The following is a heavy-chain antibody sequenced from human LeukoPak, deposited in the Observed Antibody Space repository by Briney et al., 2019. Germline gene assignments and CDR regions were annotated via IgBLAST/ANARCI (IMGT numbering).Heavy chain of an antibody. V-gene: IGHV3-23*01. CDR2: ISGSGGST. J-gene: IGHJ4*02. CDR1: GFTFSSYA. CDR3: AKRARRYYDSSGYSDY. Sequence: PGGSLRLSCAASGFTFSSYAMSWVRQAPGKGLEWVSAISGSGGSTYYADSVKGRFTISRDNSKNTLYLQMNSLRAEDTAVHYCAKRARRYYDSSGYSDYWGQGTLVTVSS. D-gene: IGHD3-22*01.